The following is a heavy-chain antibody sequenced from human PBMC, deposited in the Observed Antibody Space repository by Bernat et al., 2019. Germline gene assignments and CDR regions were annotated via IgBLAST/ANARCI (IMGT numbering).Heavy chain of an antibody. Sequence: QLQLQESGPGLVKPSETLSLTCTVSAGSISSSSYYWGWIRQPPGKGLEWIGSIYYSGSTYYNPSLKSRVTISVDTSKNQFSLKLSSVTAADTAVYYCAYRVVPAAMNYYYYYGMDVWGQGTTVTVSS. CDR3: AYRVVPAAMNYYYYYGMDV. V-gene: IGHV4-39*01. J-gene: IGHJ6*02. CDR1: AGSISSSSYY. CDR2: IYYSGST. D-gene: IGHD2-2*01.